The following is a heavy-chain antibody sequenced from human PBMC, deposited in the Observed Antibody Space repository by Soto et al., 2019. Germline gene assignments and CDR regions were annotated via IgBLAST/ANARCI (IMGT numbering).Heavy chain of an antibody. CDR3: AREEYYYGSGAFFDY. CDR1: GGTFSSYT. J-gene: IGHJ4*02. Sequence: QVQLVQSGAEVKKPGSSVKVSCKASGGTFSSYTISWVRQAPGQGLEWMGRIIPILGIANYAQKFQGRVTITADKSTSTAYMELRSLRSEETAVYYCAREEYYYGSGAFFDYWGQGPLVTVSS. V-gene: IGHV1-69*08. CDR2: IIPILGIA. D-gene: IGHD3-10*01.